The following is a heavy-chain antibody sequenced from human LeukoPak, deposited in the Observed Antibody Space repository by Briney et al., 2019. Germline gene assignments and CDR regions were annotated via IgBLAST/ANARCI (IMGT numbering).Heavy chain of an antibody. J-gene: IGHJ1*01. CDR2: IYYSGST. D-gene: IGHD3-22*01. V-gene: IGHV4-59*12. Sequence: SETLSLTCTVSGGSISSYYWSWIRQPPGKGLEWIGYIYYSGSTNYNPSLKSRVTISVDKSKNQFSLKLSSVTAADTAVYYCAREEYYDSSGSPPRYFQHWGQGTLVTVSS. CDR3: AREEYYDSSGSPPRYFQH. CDR1: GGSISSYY.